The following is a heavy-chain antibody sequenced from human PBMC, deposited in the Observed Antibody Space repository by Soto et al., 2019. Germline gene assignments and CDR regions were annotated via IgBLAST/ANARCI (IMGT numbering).Heavy chain of an antibody. J-gene: IGHJ4*02. Sequence: GGSLRLSCAASGFTFSSYGMHWVRQAPGKGLEWVAVISYDGSNKYYADSVKGRFTISRDNSKNTLYLQMNSLRAEDTAVYYCAKDHLAASSSWSLLDYWGQGTLVTVSS. D-gene: IGHD6-13*01. CDR2: ISYDGSNK. V-gene: IGHV3-30*18. CDR3: AKDHLAASSSWSLLDY. CDR1: GFTFSSYG.